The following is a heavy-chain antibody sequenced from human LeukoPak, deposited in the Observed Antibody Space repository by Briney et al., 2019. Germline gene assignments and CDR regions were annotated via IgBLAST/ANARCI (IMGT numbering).Heavy chain of an antibody. CDR2: INQDRGEI. Sequence: GGSLRLSCAASGFTFSNYWMTWVRQAPGKGLEWVASINQDRGEIHYVDSVRGRFTISRDNAKNSLSLQMSSLTAEDTAVYYCAKEGDYYGSGSYRDGFDIWGQGTRATVSS. V-gene: IGHV3-7*01. D-gene: IGHD3-10*01. CDR1: GFTFSNYW. J-gene: IGHJ3*02. CDR3: AKEGDYYGSGSYRDGFDI.